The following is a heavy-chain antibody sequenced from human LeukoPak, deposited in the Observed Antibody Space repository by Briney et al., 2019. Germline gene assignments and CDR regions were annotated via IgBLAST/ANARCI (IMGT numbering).Heavy chain of an antibody. D-gene: IGHD3-10*01. CDR1: GFTFTSSA. CDR3: AAVLGSGSYSYYFDY. CDR2: IVVGSGNT. J-gene: IGHJ4*02. V-gene: IGHV1-58*01. Sequence: SVTVSCKASGFTFTSSAVQWVRQARGQRLEWIGWIVVGSGNTNYAQKFQERVTITRDMSTSTAYMELSSLRSEDTAVYYCAAVLGSGSYSYYFDYWGQGTLVTVSS.